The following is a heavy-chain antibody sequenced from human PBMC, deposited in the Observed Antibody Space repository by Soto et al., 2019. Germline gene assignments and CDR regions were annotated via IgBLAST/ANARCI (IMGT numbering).Heavy chain of an antibody. CDR3: ATVKYMPYLNWFDP. J-gene: IGHJ5*02. Sequence: ASVKVSCKVSGYTLTELSMHWVRQAPGKGLEWMGGFDPEDGETIYAQKFQGRVTMTEDTSTDTAYMELSSLRSEDTAVYYCATVKYMPYLNWFDPWGQGTLVTVSS. CDR2: FDPEDGET. CDR1: GYTLTELS. D-gene: IGHD2-2*01. V-gene: IGHV1-24*01.